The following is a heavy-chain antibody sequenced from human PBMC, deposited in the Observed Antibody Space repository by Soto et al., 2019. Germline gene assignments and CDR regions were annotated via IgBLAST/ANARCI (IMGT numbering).Heavy chain of an antibody. V-gene: IGHV1-69*13. CDR2: IIPIIGKA. Sequence: SVKVSCKASGYTFTGYYMHWVRQAPGQGLEWMGGIIPIIGKANYAQKFQGRVTITADESTSTAYMELSSLRSEDTAVNYCARERASMIDYWGQGTLVTVSS. D-gene: IGHD6-6*01. J-gene: IGHJ4*02. CDR3: ARERASMIDY. CDR1: GYTFTGYY.